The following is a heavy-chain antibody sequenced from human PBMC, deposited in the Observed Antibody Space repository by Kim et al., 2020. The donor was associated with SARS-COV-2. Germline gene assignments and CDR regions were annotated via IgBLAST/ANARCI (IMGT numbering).Heavy chain of an antibody. J-gene: IGHJ4*02. CDR2: IWYDGSNK. Sequence: GGSLRLSCAASGFAFSGHAMHWVRQAPGKGLEWVAAIWYDGSNKYYADSVKGRFTISRDNSKNTLYLQINSLRAEDTAVYYCAKDLYSGSYPYFDYWGQG. CDR3: AKDLYSGSYPYFDY. D-gene: IGHD1-26*01. V-gene: IGHV3-33*06. CDR1: GFAFSGHA.